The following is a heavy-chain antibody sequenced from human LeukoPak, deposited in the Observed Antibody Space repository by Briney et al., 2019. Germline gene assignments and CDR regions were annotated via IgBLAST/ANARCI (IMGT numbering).Heavy chain of an antibody. CDR2: VYWDDDK. Sequence: SGPTLVNPTQTLTLTCTFSGFSPNTSGVGVGWIRQPPGKALDWLALVYWDDDKRYSPSLKSRLTITKDTSKNQVVLTLTNLDPVDTATYHCAHEGFGYPFASWGQGTLVTVSS. D-gene: IGHD5-18*01. CDR3: AHEGFGYPFAS. J-gene: IGHJ4*02. V-gene: IGHV2-5*02. CDR1: GFSPNTSGVG.